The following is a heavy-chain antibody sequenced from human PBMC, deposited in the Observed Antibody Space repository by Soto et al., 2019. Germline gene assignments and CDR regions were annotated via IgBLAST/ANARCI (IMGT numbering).Heavy chain of an antibody. CDR2: IYWDDDK. D-gene: IGHD3-16*01. J-gene: IGHJ6*02. V-gene: IGHV2-5*02. Sequence: SGPTLVNPTQTLTLTCTVSGFSLSTSGVGVGWIRQPPGKALEWLALIYWDDDKRYSPSLKSRPTMTTDTSTSTAYMDLGSLTSDDTAVYYCAMVDNYVTPTPQDVWGQGTTVTVSS. CDR1: GFSLSTSGVG. CDR3: AMVDNYVTPTPQDV.